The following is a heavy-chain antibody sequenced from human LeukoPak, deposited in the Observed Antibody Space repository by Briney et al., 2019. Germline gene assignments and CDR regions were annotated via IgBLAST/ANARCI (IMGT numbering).Heavy chain of an antibody. J-gene: IGHJ4*02. Sequence: PGGSLRLSCAASGFFFSSYGLHWVRQAPGKGLEWVAVIWNDGTNKYYADSLKGRFTISRDNSKNTVYLEMNSLRVEDTAVYYCARWEEMATNRLDYWGQGTLVTVSS. V-gene: IGHV3-33*01. CDR2: IWNDGTNK. CDR3: ARWEEMATNRLDY. D-gene: IGHD5-24*01. CDR1: GFFFSSYG.